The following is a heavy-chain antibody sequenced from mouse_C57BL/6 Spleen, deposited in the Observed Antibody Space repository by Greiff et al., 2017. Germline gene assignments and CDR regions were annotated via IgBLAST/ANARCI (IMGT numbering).Heavy chain of an antibody. CDR3: ARRYYGSVDY. CDR1: GYSFTGYY. V-gene: IGHV1-43*01. D-gene: IGHD1-1*01. Sequence: VQLQQSGPELVKPGASVKISCKASGYSFTGYYMHWVKQSSEKSLEWIGEINPSTGGTSYNQKFKGKATLTVDKSSSTAYMQLKSLTSEDSAVYYCARRYYGSVDYWGQGTTLTVSS. CDR2: INPSTGGT. J-gene: IGHJ2*01.